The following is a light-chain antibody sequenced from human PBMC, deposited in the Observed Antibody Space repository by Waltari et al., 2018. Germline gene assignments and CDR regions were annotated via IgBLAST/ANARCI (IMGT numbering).Light chain of an antibody. CDR2: DVN. J-gene: IGLJ3*02. CDR3: CSYAGSAISM. V-gene: IGLV2-23*02. Sequence: QSALTQTASVSGSPGQAITISCSGTTSDIGKYNLVSWYQQHPGKAPTLIIYDVNKRPSGVSNRSSGSKSGNTAFLTISGLQSADEADYYCCSYAGSAISMFGGGTKVTVL. CDR1: TSDIGKYNL.